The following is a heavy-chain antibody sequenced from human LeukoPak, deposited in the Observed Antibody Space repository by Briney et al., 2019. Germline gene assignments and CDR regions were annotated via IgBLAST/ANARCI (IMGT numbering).Heavy chain of an antibody. CDR3: ARQAYSSSWYFQH. J-gene: IGHJ1*01. CDR2: INQDGSGR. D-gene: IGHD6-13*01. CDR1: GFTFSTYW. V-gene: IGHV3-7*01. Sequence: PGGSLRLSCVASGFTFSTYWMSWVRQAPGKGLEWVANINQDGSGRYHVDSVKGRITISRDNAKNSLYLQMNSLRAEDTAVYYCARQAYSSSWYFQHWGQGTLVTVSS.